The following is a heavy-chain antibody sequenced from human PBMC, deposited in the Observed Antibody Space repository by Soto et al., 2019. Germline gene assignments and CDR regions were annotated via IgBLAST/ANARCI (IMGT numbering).Heavy chain of an antibody. Sequence: ETLSLTCTVSGGSISSYYWSWIRQPPGKGLEWIGYIYYSGSTNYNPSLKSRVTISVDTSKNQFSLKLSSVTAADTAVYYCARVIQYHCGGYYGYYYYGMDVWGQGTTVTVSS. CDR1: GGSISSYY. J-gene: IGHJ6*02. CDR2: IYYSGST. CDR3: ARVIQYHCGGYYGYYYYGMDV. V-gene: IGHV4-59*01. D-gene: IGHD3-22*01.